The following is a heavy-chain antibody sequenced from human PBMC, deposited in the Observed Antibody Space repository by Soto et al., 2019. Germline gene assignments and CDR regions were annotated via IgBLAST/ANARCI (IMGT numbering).Heavy chain of an antibody. J-gene: IGHJ2*01. Sequence: QVQLVQSGAEVKKPGSSVKVSCKASGGTFSSYAISWVRQAPGQGLEWMGGIIPIFGTANYAQKFQGRVRITADGSTSTSYMELSSLRSEDTAVYYCARATRGYSYGYTAWYFDLWGRGTLVTVSS. CDR1: GGTFSSYA. CDR3: ARATRGYSYGYTAWYFDL. V-gene: IGHV1-69*12. D-gene: IGHD5-18*01. CDR2: IIPIFGTA.